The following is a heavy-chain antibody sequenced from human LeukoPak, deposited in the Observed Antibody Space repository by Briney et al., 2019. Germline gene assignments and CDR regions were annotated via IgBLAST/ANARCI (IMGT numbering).Heavy chain of an antibody. Sequence: SETLSLTCSVSGGSISSSSYYWGWIRQPPGKGLEWIGSIHYSGSTYFNPSLKSRVTIFVDTSKNQFSLKLSSVTAADTAVYYCARGLDSYDSSGQFVYWGQGTLVTVSS. CDR1: GGSISSSSYY. CDR2: IHYSGST. CDR3: ARGLDSYDSSGQFVY. D-gene: IGHD3-22*01. J-gene: IGHJ4*02. V-gene: IGHV4-39*01.